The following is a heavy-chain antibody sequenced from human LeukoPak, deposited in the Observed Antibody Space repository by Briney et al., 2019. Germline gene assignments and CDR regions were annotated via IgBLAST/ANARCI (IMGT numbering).Heavy chain of an antibody. D-gene: IGHD3-22*01. CDR2: IYYSGST. J-gene: IGHJ4*02. CDR1: GGSISSGGYY. Sequence: SQTLSLTCTVSGGSISSGGYYWSWIRQHPGKGLEWIGYIYYSGSTYYNPSLKSRVTISVDPSKNQFSLKLSSVTAADTAVYYCPRVVVNFFDYWGREPWSPSPQ. CDR3: PRVVVNFFDY. V-gene: IGHV4-31*03.